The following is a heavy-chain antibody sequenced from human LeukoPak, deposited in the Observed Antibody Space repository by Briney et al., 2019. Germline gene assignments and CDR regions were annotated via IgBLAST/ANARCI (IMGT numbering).Heavy chain of an antibody. CDR1: GFTFSTYN. CDR2: ITGSSSYI. Sequence: GGSLRLSCAASGFTFSTYNMNWVRQAPGKGLEWVSSITGSSSYIYYADSVKGRFTISRDNAKNSLYLQMNSLRAEDTAVYYCARGSSITIFGVVIDRGWFDPWGQGTLVTVSS. D-gene: IGHD3-3*01. CDR3: ARGSSITIFGVVIDRGWFDP. J-gene: IGHJ5*02. V-gene: IGHV3-21*01.